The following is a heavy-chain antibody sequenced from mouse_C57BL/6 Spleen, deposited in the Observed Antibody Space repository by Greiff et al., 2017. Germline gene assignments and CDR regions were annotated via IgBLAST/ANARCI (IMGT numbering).Heavy chain of an antibody. CDR3: AREEDDYFWYFDV. CDR1: GYTFTSYG. D-gene: IGHD2-13*01. CDR2: IYPRSGNT. J-gene: IGHJ1*03. Sequence: VQLQQSGAELARPGASVKLSCKASGYTFTSYGISWVKQRTGQGLEWIGEIYPRSGNTYYNEKFKGKATLTADKSSSTAYMELRSLTSEDSAVYFCAREEDDYFWYFDVWGTGTTVTVSS. V-gene: IGHV1-81*01.